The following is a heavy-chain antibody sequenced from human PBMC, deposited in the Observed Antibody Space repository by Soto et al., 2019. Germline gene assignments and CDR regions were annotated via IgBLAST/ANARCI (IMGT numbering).Heavy chain of an antibody. CDR3: AKKFSDYSPRGPFFDY. D-gene: IGHD5-12*01. CDR2: ISFDGTNK. J-gene: IGHJ4*02. CDR1: GFTFSSYG. Sequence: PGGSLRLSCAASGFTFSSYGMHWVRQAPGKGLEWVAVISFDGTNKYYADSVRGRFTISRDNSKNTLFLQLNNLRGEDTAVYFCAKKFSDYSPRGPFFDYWGQGTLVTVSS. V-gene: IGHV3-30*18.